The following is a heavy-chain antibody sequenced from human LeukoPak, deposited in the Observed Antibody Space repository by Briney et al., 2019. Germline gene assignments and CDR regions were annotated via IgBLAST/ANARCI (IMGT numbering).Heavy chain of an antibody. J-gene: IGHJ6*03. Sequence: GASVKVSCKASGYTFTGYYMHWVRQAPGQGLEWMGWINPNSGGTNYAQKFQGRLTMTRNTSISTAYMELSSLRSEDTAVYYCARGQVDTLYYYYYMDVWGNGTTVTVS. CDR1: GYTFTGYY. CDR2: INPNSGGT. CDR3: ARGQVDTLYYYYYMDV. D-gene: IGHD5-18*01. V-gene: IGHV1-2*02.